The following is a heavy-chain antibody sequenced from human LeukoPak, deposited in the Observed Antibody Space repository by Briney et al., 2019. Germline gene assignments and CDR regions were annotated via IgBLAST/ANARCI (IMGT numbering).Heavy chain of an antibody. CDR1: GYSFTGYY. V-gene: IGHV1-2*02. CDR3: ARGRSPRGALDY. J-gene: IGHJ4*02. D-gene: IGHD3-10*01. CDR2: INPNSGGT. Sequence: ASVKVSCKASGYSFTGYYMHWVRQAPGQGLEWMGWINPNSGGTNYAQKLQGRVTMTTDTSTSTAYMELRSLRSDDTAVYYCARGRSPRGALDYWGQGTLVTVSS.